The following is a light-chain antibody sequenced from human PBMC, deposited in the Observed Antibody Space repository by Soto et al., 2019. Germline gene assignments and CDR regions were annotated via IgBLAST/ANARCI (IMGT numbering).Light chain of an antibody. CDR3: QQSYSMPT. Sequence: DIQMTQSPSSLSASVGDRVTINCRASQSISRHLNWYQQKPGKAPKVLIYAASSLQSGVPSRFSGSGSGTHFTLTLSSLQPEDFATYYCQQSYSMPTFGGGTKVEIK. V-gene: IGKV1-39*01. CDR2: AAS. CDR1: QSISRH. J-gene: IGKJ4*01.